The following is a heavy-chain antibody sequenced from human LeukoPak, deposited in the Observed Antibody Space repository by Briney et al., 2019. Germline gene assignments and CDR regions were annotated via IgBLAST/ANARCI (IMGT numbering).Heavy chain of an antibody. CDR3: VSGHCSSTSCYKIPFDY. CDR1: GGTFSSYA. J-gene: IGHJ4*02. D-gene: IGHD2-2*02. CDR2: IIPIFGSA. V-gene: IGHV1-69*13. Sequence: SVKVSCKASGGTFSSYAISWVRQAPGQGLECMGGIIPIFGSANYAQKFQGRVTITADESTSTAYMELSSLRSEDTAVYYCVSGHCSSTSCYKIPFDYWGQGTLVTVSS.